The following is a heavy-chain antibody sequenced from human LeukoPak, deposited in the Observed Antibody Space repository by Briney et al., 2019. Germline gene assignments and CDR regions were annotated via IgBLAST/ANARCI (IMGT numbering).Heavy chain of an antibody. J-gene: IGHJ4*02. CDR3: ARGGGDYNPFDY. V-gene: IGHV3-53*04. D-gene: IGHD4-17*01. CDR2: MYSGGST. CDR1: GFSVSTNY. Sequence: GGSLRLSCAVSGFSVSTNYMSWVRQAPGKGLEWVSVMYSGGSTFYADSVKGRVTISRHNSKNTLYLEVNSLRPDDTAVYYCARGGGDYNPFDYWGQGTLVTVSS.